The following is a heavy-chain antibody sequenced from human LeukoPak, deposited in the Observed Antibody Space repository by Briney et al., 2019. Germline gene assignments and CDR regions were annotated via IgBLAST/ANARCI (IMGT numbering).Heavy chain of an antibody. CDR3: ASLRDGYYFDY. CDR2: IYYSGST. D-gene: IGHD5-24*01. Sequence: PSETLSLTCTVSGGSISSYYWSWIRQPPGKGLEWIGYIYYSGSTNYNPSLKSRVTISVDTSKNQFSLKLSSVTAADTAVYYCASLRDGYYFDYWGQGTLVTVSS. CDR1: GGSISSYY. J-gene: IGHJ4*02. V-gene: IGHV4-59*08.